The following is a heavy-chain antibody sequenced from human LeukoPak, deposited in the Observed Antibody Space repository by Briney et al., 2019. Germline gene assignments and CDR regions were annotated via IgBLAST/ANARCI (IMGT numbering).Heavy chain of an antibody. V-gene: IGHV4-59*12. D-gene: IGHD3-10*01. J-gene: IGHJ3*02. CDR1: GGSISSFY. CDR2: IYYSGST. CDR3: AKSNGYGLVDI. Sequence: KPSETLSLTCTVSGGSISSFYWSWIRQPPGKGLEWIGYIYYSGSTYYSPSLKSRVTISLDTSRNQFSLKLNSVTAADTAVYYCAKSNGYGLVDIWGQGTMVTVSS.